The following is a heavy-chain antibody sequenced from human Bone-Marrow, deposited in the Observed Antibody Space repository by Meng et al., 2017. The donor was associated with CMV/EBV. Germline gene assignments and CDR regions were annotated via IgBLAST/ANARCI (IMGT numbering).Heavy chain of an antibody. CDR3: ARAAQDWYTMIVDYGMDV. J-gene: IGHJ6*02. V-gene: IGHV3-30*02. Sequence: GESLKISCAASGFTFSSYGMHWVRQAPGKGLEWVAFIRYDGSNKYYVDSVKGRFTISRDNTKNSLYLQMNSLRAEDTAVFYCARAAQDWYTMIVDYGMDVWGQGTTVTVSS. CDR2: IRYDGSNK. D-gene: IGHD3-22*01. CDR1: GFTFSSYG.